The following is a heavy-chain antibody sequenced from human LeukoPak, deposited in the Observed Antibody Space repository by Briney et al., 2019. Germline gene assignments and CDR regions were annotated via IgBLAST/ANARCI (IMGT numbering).Heavy chain of an antibody. CDR3: ARMIVVVVAATPRCWFDP. J-gene: IGHJ5*02. CDR1: GYSISSGYY. D-gene: IGHD2-15*01. CDR2: IYHSGST. Sequence: SETLSLTCTVSGYSISSGYYWGWIRQPPGKGLEWIGSIYHSGSTYYNPSLKSRVTISVDTSKNQFSLELSSVTAADTAVYYCARMIVVVVAATPRCWFDPWGQGTLVTVSS. V-gene: IGHV4-38-2*02.